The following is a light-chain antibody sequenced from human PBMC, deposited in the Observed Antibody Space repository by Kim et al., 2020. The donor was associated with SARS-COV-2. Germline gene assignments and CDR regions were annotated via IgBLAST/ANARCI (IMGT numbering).Light chain of an antibody. CDR3: QQYNNWPQT. J-gene: IGKJ2*01. CDR1: QSISSN. CDR2: GAS. Sequence: VSPGERATLSCRASQSISSNLAWYQQRPGQAPRLLIYGASTRATGIPARLTGSGSGTEFTLTIRSLQSEDFAVYYCQQYNNWPQTFGQGTKLEI. V-gene: IGKV3-15*01.